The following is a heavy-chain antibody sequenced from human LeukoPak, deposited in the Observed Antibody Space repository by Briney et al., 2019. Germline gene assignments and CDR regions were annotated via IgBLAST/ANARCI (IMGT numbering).Heavy chain of an antibody. CDR3: ARDSRGSGYYYYMDV. CDR2: IYSGGST. CDR1: GFTFSSYE. D-gene: IGHD3-10*01. V-gene: IGHV3-66*01. Sequence: GGSLRLSCAASGFTFSSYEMNWVRQAPGKGLEWVSVIYSGGSTYYADSVKGRFTISRDNSKNTLYLQMNSLRAEDTAVYYCARDSRGSGYYYYMDVWGKGTTVTISS. J-gene: IGHJ6*03.